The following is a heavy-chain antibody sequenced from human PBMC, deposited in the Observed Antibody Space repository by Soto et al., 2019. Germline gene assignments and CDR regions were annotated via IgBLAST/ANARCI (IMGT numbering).Heavy chain of an antibody. D-gene: IGHD3-10*01. Sequence: KTSETLCLTCSVSGGSMSEYFRSWIRQSPGKGLEWIGYIYYLGSTDYNPSLKSRVRISVDTSKRQFSLRLTSVTAADTAVYYCARDGYDGSGSPYPAYWGPGTQVTVSS. J-gene: IGHJ4*02. CDR2: IYYLGST. V-gene: IGHV4-59*01. CDR1: GGSMSEYF. CDR3: ARDGYDGSGSPYPAY.